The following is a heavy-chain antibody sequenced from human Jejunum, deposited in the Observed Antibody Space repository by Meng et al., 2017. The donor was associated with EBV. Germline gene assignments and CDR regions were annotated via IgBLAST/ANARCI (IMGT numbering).Heavy chain of an antibody. CDR2: IDHSGST. CDR1: GGSINSKNW. J-gene: IGHJ4*02. V-gene: IGHV4-4*02. Sequence: QVQLQESGPGLVQPSGXLSLTFTVSGGSINSKNWWHWVRQAPGKGLEWIGEIDHSGSTHYNPSLKSRVTISLGTSMNQFSLELTSPTAADTAVYYCARDSQYLARGSFDYWGQGALVTVSS. CDR3: ARDSQYLARGSFDY. D-gene: IGHD2/OR15-2a*01.